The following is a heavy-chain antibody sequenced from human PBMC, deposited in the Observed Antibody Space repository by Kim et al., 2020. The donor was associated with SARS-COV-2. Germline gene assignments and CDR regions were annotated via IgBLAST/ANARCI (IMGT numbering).Heavy chain of an antibody. CDR2: ISYDGSNK. D-gene: IGHD3-10*01. V-gene: IGHV3-30-3*01. CDR1: GLTFSSYA. J-gene: IGHJ4*02. Sequence: GGSLRLSCAASGLTFSSYAMHWVHQAPGKGLEGVAVISYDGSNKYYADSVKGRFTISRDNSENTLYLQMNSLRAEDTAVYYCARSPGAHFDYWGQGTLVT. CDR3: ARSPGAHFDY.